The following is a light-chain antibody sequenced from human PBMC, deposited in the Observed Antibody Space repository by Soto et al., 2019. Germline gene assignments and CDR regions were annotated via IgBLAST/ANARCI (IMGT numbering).Light chain of an antibody. V-gene: IGKV1-27*01. CDR3: QTYNSALT. Sequence: DIQMTQSPSSLSASVGDRITITCRASQDISNYLAWYQQKPGKVPKLLIYSASTLQSGVPSRFSGSGSGTDFTLNISSLQPEDVATYFCQTYNSALTFGQGTRLEIK. CDR1: QDISNY. CDR2: SAS. J-gene: IGKJ5*01.